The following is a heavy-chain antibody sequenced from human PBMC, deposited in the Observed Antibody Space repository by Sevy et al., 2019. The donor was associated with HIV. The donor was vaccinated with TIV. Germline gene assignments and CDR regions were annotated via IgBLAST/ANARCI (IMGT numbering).Heavy chain of an antibody. CDR3: ARTPRCGGDCYANSRLGHGANWFDP. CDR2: INHSGST. V-gene: IGHV4-34*01. D-gene: IGHD2-21*01. J-gene: IGHJ5*02. Sequence: SETLSLTCAVYGGSFSGYYWSWIRHPPGKGLEWIGEINHSGSTNYNPSLKSRVTISVDTSKNQFSLKLSSVTAADTAVYYCARTPRCGGDCYANSRLGHGANWFDPWGQGTLVTVSS. CDR1: GGSFSGYY.